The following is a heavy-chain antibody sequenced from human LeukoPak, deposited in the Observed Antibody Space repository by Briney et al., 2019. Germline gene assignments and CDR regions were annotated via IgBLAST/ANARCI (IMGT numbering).Heavy chain of an antibody. CDR2: INPNSGGT. D-gene: IGHD3-10*01. CDR1: GYTFTGYY. J-gene: IGHJ5*01. CDR3: ARDRITMVRGANGSWFDS. Sequence: GASVKVSCKASGYTFTGYYMHWVRQAPGQGLEWMGWINPNSGGTNYAQKFQGRVTMTRDTSISTAYMELSRLRSDDTAVYYCARDRITMVRGANGSWFDSWGQGTLVTVSS. V-gene: IGHV1-2*02.